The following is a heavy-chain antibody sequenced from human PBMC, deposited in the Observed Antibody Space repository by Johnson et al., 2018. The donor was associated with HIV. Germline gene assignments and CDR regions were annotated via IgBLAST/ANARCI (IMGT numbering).Heavy chain of an antibody. Sequence: EVQVLESGGGLVQHGGSLRLSCEASGFSVSDHYMDWVRQAPGKGLEWVSAISGSGGSTYYADSVKGRFTISRDNSKNTLFLQMTSLKSEDTAVYYCARDMGGGWRSDAFDLWGQGTMVTVSS. J-gene: IGHJ3*01. D-gene: IGHD3-16*01. CDR3: ARDMGGGWRSDAFDL. CDR1: GFSVSDHY. CDR2: ISGSGGST. V-gene: IGHV3-23*01.